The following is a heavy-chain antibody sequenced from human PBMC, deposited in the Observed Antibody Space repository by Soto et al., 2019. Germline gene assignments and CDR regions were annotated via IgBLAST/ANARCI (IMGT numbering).Heavy chain of an antibody. D-gene: IGHD3-10*01. J-gene: IGHJ6*02. CDR3: ARGGSSVRSYGMDV. Sequence: PSETLSLTCTVSGGSISSSSYYWGWIRQPPGKGLEWIGSIYYSGSTYYNPSLKSRVTISVDTSKNQFSLKLSSVTAADTAVYYCARGGSSVRSYGMDVWGQGTTVTVSS. CDR1: GGSISSSSYY. V-gene: IGHV4-39*01. CDR2: IYYSGST.